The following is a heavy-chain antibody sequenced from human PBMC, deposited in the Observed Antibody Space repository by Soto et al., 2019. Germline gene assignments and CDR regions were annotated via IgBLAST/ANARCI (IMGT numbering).Heavy chain of an antibody. D-gene: IGHD5-18*01. V-gene: IGHV4-39*01. Sequence: SETLSLTCTVSGGSISSSSYYWGWIRQPPGKGLEWIGSIYYSGSTYYNPSLKSRVTISVDTSKNQFSLKLSSVTAADTAVYYCARHNVDTAMVTIDYWGQGTLVTVSS. J-gene: IGHJ4*02. CDR2: IYYSGST. CDR1: GGSISSSSYY. CDR3: ARHNVDTAMVTIDY.